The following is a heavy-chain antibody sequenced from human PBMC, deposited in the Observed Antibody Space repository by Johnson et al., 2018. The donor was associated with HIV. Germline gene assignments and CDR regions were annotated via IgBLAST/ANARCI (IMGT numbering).Heavy chain of an antibody. D-gene: IGHD4-17*01. CDR3: ARETVYGETAFDS. J-gene: IGHJ3*02. V-gene: IGHV3-15*01. Sequence: EVQVVESGGGLVKPGGSLRLSCAASGFTFSNAWMSWVRQAPGKGLEWVGRIKSKTDGGTTDYAAPVKGRFTISRDDSNNTLYLQMNSLSAEDTAVYYCARETVYGETAFDSWGQGTMVTVSS. CDR1: GFTFSNAW. CDR2: IKSKTDGGTT.